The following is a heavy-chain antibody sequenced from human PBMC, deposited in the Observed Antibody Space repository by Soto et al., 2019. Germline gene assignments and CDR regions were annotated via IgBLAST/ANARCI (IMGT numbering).Heavy chain of an antibody. V-gene: IGHV4-34*01. CDR2: INHSGST. D-gene: IGHD3-22*01. J-gene: IGHJ3*02. CDR1: GGSFSGYY. Sequence: QVQLQQWGAGLLKPSETLSLTCAVYGGSFSGYYWSWIRQPPGKGLERIGEINHSGSTNYNPSLKSRVTISGDTSKNQFSLELSSVTAADTAVYYCARGGGNDLRAAWYYYDSSGYSPDAFDIWGQGTMVTVSS. CDR3: ARGGGNDLRAAWYYYDSSGYSPDAFDI.